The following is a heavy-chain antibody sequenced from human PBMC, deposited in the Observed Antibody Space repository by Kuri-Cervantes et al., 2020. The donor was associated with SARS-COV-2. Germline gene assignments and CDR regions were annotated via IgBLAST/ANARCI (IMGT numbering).Heavy chain of an antibody. CDR3: ARGSSGYDLTFDY. Sequence: GESLMISFAASGFTFSSYAMGWVRQAPGKGLEWVSAISGSGGSTYYADSVKGRFTISRDNAKNPLYLQMNGLRAEDTAVYYCARGSSGYDLTFDYWGQGTLVTVSS. D-gene: IGHD5-12*01. J-gene: IGHJ4*02. V-gene: IGHV3-23*01. CDR1: GFTFSSYA. CDR2: ISGSGGST.